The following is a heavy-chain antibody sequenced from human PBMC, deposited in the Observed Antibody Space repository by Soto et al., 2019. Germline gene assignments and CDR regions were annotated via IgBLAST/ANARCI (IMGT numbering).Heavy chain of an antibody. Sequence: TSETISLTCTVSEVSSISSSYYWGWIRQPPGKGLEWIGSIYYSGNTYYNPSLKSRVTISVDTSKNQFSLKLSSVTAADTAVYYCARQDSTFFDYWGQGTLVTVSS. CDR2: IYYSGNT. V-gene: IGHV4-39*01. J-gene: IGHJ4*02. CDR3: ARQDSTFFDY. CDR1: EVSSISSSYY.